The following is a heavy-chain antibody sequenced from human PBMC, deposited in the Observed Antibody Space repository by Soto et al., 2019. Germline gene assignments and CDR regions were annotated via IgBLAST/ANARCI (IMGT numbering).Heavy chain of an antibody. J-gene: IGHJ4*02. CDR1: GDSVSSGSYY. CDR3: ARVNGWHDKPFDY. Sequence: ESLSLTCSFSGDSVSSGSYYWSWIRQPPVKGLEWIGYIYYSVSTCYNPSLKSRVTISVDTSKNHFSLRLSSVTAADTAVYYCARVNGWHDKPFDYWGRGTGVTVSS. CDR2: IYYSVST. V-gene: IGHV4-61*01. D-gene: IGHD6-19*01.